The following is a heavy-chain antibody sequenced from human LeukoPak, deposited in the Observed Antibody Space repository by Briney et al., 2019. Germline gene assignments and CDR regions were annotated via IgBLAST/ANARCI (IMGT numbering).Heavy chain of an antibody. CDR2: IYHSGST. V-gene: IGHV4-30-2*01. CDR3: ARGRKQLAYFDY. Sequence: PSQTLSLTCTVSGGSISSGGYYWSWIRQPPGKGLEWIGYIYHSGSTYYNPSLKSRVTISVDRSKNQFSLKLSSVTAADTAVYYCARGRKQLAYFDYWGQGTLVTVSS. D-gene: IGHD6-6*01. J-gene: IGHJ4*02. CDR1: GGSISSGGYY.